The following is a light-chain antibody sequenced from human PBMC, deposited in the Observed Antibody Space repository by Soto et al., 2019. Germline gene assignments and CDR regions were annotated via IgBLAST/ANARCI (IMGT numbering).Light chain of an antibody. CDR3: QSYDIALSASGV. J-gene: IGLJ3*02. V-gene: IGLV1-40*01. Sequence: QLVLTHPPSVSGAPGQRVTISCTGSTSNLGAGYDVHWYQQLPGAAPTLLISSHNNRPSGVPDRFFGSKSGTSASLTIIGLQAEDEADYYCQSYDIALSASGVFGGGTKLTVL. CDR1: TSNLGAGYD. CDR2: SHN.